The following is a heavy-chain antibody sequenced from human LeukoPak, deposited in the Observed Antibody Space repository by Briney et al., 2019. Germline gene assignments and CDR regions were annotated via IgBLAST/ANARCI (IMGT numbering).Heavy chain of an antibody. CDR3: ARDRGTVTTALDY. Sequence: SVMVSCKASGGTFSSYAISWVRQAPGQGLEWMGGIIPIFGTANYAQKFQGRVTITTDESTSTAYMELSSLRSEDTAVYYCARDRGTVTTALDYWGQGTLVTVSS. J-gene: IGHJ4*02. CDR2: IIPIFGTA. D-gene: IGHD4-11*01. CDR1: GGTFSSYA. V-gene: IGHV1-69*05.